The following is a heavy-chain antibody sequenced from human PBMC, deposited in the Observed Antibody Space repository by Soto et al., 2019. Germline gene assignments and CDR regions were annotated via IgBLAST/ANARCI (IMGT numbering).Heavy chain of an antibody. V-gene: IGHV4-61*01. J-gene: IGHJ4*02. CDR3: ARGEILSDGRGYQSFYSDF. Sequence: SAPLSLTRAVSGASVNSGRSYWSWIREPPGKGLEWIGYLYRSGTTNYNPSLKSRVTISVYTSKSQFPLKLTSVTAADTAVYYSARGEILSDGRGYQSFYSDFWGPGTLVAVSS. CDR2: LYRSGTT. D-gene: IGHD3-22*01. CDR1: GASVNSGRSY.